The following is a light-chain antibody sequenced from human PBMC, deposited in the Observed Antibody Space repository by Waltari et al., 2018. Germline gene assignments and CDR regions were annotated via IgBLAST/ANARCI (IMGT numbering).Light chain of an antibody. V-gene: IGKV4-1*01. CDR2: WAS. CDR1: QRVLSRSNNKNY. CDR3: QHYYSTPLA. J-gene: IGKJ4*01. Sequence: DIVMTQSPDSLAVSLGERATINCRSSQRVLSRSNNKNYLAWSQRKQGQPPKLLIYWASTRESGFPDRFSGSGSVTDFTLTISSLQAEDVAVYYCQHYYSTPLAFGGGTKVEIK.